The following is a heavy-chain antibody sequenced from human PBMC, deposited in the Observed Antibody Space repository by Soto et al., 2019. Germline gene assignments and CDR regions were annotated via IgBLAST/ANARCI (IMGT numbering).Heavy chain of an antibody. CDR3: ARSGPRVYDILTGYYNYYYYYMDV. V-gene: IGHV4-31*03. J-gene: IGHJ6*03. CDR1: GGSISSGGYY. CDR2: IYYSGST. D-gene: IGHD3-9*01. Sequence: QVQLQESGPGLVKPSQTLSLTCTVSGGSISSGGYYWSWIRQHPGKGLEWIGYIYYSGSTYYNPSLKSRVTISVDTSKNQFSLKLSSVTAADTAVYYCARSGPRVYDILTGYYNYYYYYMDVWGKGTTVTVSS.